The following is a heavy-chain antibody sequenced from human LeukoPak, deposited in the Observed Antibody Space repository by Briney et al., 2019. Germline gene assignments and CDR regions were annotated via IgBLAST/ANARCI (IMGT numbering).Heavy chain of an antibody. J-gene: IGHJ4*02. V-gene: IGHV3-9*01. CDR3: AKCLEWLHYSPFDY. CDR1: GFTFDDYA. D-gene: IGHD3-3*01. Sequence: QAGGSLRLSCAASGFTFDDYAMHWVRQAPGKGLEWVSGISWNSGSIGYADSVKGRFTISRDNAKNSLYLQMNSLRAEDTAVYYCAKCLEWLHYSPFDYWGQGTLVTVSS. CDR2: ISWNSGSI.